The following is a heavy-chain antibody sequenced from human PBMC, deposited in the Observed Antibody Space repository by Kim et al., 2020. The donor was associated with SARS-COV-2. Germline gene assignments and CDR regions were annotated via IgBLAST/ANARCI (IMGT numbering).Heavy chain of an antibody. D-gene: IGHD3-22*01. J-gene: IGHJ6*02. CDR3: ARDGGVRYYYDSSGSSFHYYYYYGIDV. Sequence: ASVKVSCKASGYTFTSYYMHWVRQAPGQGLEWMGIINPSGGSTSYAQKFQGRVTMTRDTSTSTVYMELSSLRSEDTAVYYCARDGGVRYYYDSSGSSFHYYYYYGIDVWGQGTTVTVSS. CDR1: GYTFTSYY. CDR2: INPSGGST. V-gene: IGHV1-46*01.